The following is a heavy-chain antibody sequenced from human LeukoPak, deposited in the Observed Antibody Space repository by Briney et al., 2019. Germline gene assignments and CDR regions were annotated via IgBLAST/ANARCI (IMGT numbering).Heavy chain of an antibody. CDR3: ARSYNYGDVFNY. Sequence: GGSLRLSCAASAFTFSSYWMHWVRHAPGKGLMWVSRINSDGSSTSYADSVKGRFTISRDNAKNTLYLQMNSLRAEDTAVYHCARSYNYGDVFNYWGQGTLVTVSS. V-gene: IGHV3-74*01. D-gene: IGHD4-17*01. J-gene: IGHJ4*02. CDR2: INSDGSST. CDR1: AFTFSSYW.